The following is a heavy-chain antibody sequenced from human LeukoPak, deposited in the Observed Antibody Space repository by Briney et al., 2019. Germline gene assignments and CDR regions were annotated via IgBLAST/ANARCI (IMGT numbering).Heavy chain of an antibody. J-gene: IGHJ4*02. D-gene: IGHD5-24*01. Sequence: ASVKVSCKASGYTFTSYGISWVRQAPGQGLEWMGWISAYNGNTNYAQKLQGRVTMTTDTSTSTAYMELRSLRSDDTAVYYWARSPRGWLQARFDYWGQGTLVTVSS. CDR3: ARSPRGWLQARFDY. CDR2: ISAYNGNT. CDR1: GYTFTSYG. V-gene: IGHV1-18*01.